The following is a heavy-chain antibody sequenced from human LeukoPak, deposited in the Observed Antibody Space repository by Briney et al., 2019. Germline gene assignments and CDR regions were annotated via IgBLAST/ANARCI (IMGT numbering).Heavy chain of an antibody. D-gene: IGHD3-9*01. CDR1: GGSISSYY. J-gene: IGHJ6*03. Sequence: SETLSLTCTVSGGSISSYYWSWIRQPPGKGLEWIGYIYYSGSTNYNPSLKSRVTISVDTSKNQFSLKLSSVTAADTAVYYCARDRDGYGILTGHYYYYMDVWGKGTTVTISS. CDR2: IYYSGST. V-gene: IGHV4-59*01. CDR3: ARDRDGYGILTGHYYYYMDV.